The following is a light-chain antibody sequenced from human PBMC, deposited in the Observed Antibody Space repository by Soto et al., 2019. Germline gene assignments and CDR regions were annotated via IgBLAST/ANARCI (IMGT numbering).Light chain of an antibody. CDR1: QSINSW. CDR3: QQYTSPPWT. CDR2: KAS. J-gene: IGKJ1*01. Sequence: DIQMTQSPSTLSASVGDRVTITCRASQSINSWLAWYQQKPGKAPNLLIYKASSLESGVPSRFSGSGSGTEFTLTVSSLQPDDFATYYCQQYTSPPWTFGQGTKVEIK. V-gene: IGKV1-5*03.